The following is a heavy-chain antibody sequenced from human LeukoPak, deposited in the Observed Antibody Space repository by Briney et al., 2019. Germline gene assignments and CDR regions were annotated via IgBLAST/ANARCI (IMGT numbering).Heavy chain of an antibody. CDR3: ARGDWFGELLSYFDY. J-gene: IGHJ4*02. V-gene: IGHV3-21*01. Sequence: GGSLRLSCAASGFTFSSYSMNWVRQAPGKGLGWVSSISSSSSYIYYADSVKGRFTISRDNAKNSLYLQMNSLRAEDTAVYYCARGDWFGELLSYFDYWGQGTLVTVSS. CDR2: ISSSSSYI. CDR1: GFTFSSYS. D-gene: IGHD3-10*01.